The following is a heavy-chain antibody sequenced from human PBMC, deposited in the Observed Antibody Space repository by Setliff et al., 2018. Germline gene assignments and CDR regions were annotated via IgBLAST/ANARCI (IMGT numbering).Heavy chain of an antibody. V-gene: IGHV1-18*01. J-gene: IGHJ3*02. Sequence: ASVKVSCKASGYTFSDYGVSWVRQAPGQGLEWMGWINNYSFKTNYPQKFLGRVTMTTDTSTGIAYMELRSLRSDDTAVYYCAISSLSICSGDTCPNAFDIWGQGTLVTVSS. D-gene: IGHD3-3*01. CDR3: AISSLSICSGDTCPNAFDI. CDR1: GYTFSDYG. CDR2: INNYSFKT.